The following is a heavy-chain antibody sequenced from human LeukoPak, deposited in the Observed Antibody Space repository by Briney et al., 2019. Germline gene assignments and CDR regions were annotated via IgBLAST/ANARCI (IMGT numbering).Heavy chain of an antibody. CDR1: GFTVSSNY. V-gene: IGHV3-53*01. J-gene: IGHJ4*02. D-gene: IGHD3-22*01. CDR3: ARVSRGPHPYYYDSSGYMDY. Sequence: GGSLRLSCAASGFTVSSNYMSWVRQAPGKGLEWVSVIYSGGSTYYADSVTGRFTISRDNSKNTLYLQMNSLRAEDTAVYYCARVSRGPHPYYYDSSGYMDYWGQGTLVTVSS. CDR2: IYSGGST.